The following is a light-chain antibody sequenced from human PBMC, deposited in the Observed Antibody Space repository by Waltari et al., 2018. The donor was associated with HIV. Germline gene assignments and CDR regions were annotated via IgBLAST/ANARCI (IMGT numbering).Light chain of an antibody. CDR2: DAS. CDR3: QQYNNWWT. J-gene: IGKJ1*01. V-gene: IGKV3-15*01. CDR1: QSVRSN. Sequence: EIVMTQSPATLSVSPGERATLSCRASQSVRSNLAWYQQKHGQAPRLLIYDASTRATGIPARFSGSGSGTEFSLTISSLQSEDFAVYYCQQYNNWWTFGQGTKVEIK.